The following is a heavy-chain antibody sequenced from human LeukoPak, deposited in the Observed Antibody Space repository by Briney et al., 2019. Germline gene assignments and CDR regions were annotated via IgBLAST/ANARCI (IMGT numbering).Heavy chain of an antibody. D-gene: IGHD5-18*01. CDR1: GGSFSGYY. V-gene: IGHV4-34*01. Sequence: SETLSLTCAVYGGSFSGYYWSWVRQPPGKGLEWIGEVNYSGSTNYNPSRKTRVTISVDTSKNQSSLKLSSVAAADTAVYYCARRRGYSYGFSMDVWGQGTTVTVSS. CDR3: ARRRGYSYGFSMDV. CDR2: VNYSGST. J-gene: IGHJ6*02.